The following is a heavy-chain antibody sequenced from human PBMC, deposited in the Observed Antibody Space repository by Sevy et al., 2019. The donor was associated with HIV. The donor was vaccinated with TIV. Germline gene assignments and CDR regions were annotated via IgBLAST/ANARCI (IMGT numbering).Heavy chain of an antibody. CDR3: ATLDFWSDHLVYGTDV. CDR1: RYSLSEIS. V-gene: IGHV1-24*01. J-gene: IGHJ6*02. D-gene: IGHD3-3*01. Sequence: ASVKVSCKVSRYSLSEISMHWVRQAPGKGLEWMGGFDPEDGETIYAQKFQGRVTMTEDTSTDTAYMELRRLTSEDTAVYYCATLDFWSDHLVYGTDVWGQGTTVTVSS. CDR2: FDPEDGET.